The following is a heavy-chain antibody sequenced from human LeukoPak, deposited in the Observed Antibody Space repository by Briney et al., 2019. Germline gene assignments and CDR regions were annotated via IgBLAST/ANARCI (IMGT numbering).Heavy chain of an antibody. CDR1: GGSISSYY. J-gene: IGHJ3*02. Sequence: SETLSLTCTASGGSISSYYWSWIRQPPGKGLEWIGYIYYSGSTNYNPSLKSRVTISVDTSKNQFSLKLSSVTAADTAVYYCARGGYGHAFDIWGQGTMVTVS. CDR2: IYYSGST. V-gene: IGHV4-59*01. D-gene: IGHD5-18*01. CDR3: ARGGYGHAFDI.